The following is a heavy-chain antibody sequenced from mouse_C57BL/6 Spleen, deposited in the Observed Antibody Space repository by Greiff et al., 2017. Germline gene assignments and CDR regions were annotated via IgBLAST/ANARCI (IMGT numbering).Heavy chain of an antibody. D-gene: IGHD3-2*02. CDR3: ARPTAQAPWFAY. CDR2: INPYNGGT. J-gene: IGHJ3*01. V-gene: IGHV1-19*01. CDR1: GYTFTDYY. Sequence: EVQLQQSGPVLVKPGASVKMSCKASGYTFTDYYMNWVKQSHGKSLEWIGVINPYNGGTSYNQKFKGKATLTVDKSSSTAYMELNSLPSEDSAVYYCARPTAQAPWFAYWGQGTLVTVSA.